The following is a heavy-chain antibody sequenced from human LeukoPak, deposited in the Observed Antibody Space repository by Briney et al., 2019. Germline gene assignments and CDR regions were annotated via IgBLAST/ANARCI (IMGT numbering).Heavy chain of an antibody. V-gene: IGHV3-23*01. CDR1: GFTFSNYA. Sequence: GSLRLSCEASGFTFSNYAMAWVRQAPGKGLDWVSVIGASGADTYYSDSVKGRFTVSRDNSKDTLFLHMSSLRAEDTAVHFCATRPRDSSGYYLGAFDGWGQGTTVTVSS. CDR2: IGASGADT. J-gene: IGHJ3*01. CDR3: ATRPRDSSGYYLGAFDG. D-gene: IGHD3-22*01.